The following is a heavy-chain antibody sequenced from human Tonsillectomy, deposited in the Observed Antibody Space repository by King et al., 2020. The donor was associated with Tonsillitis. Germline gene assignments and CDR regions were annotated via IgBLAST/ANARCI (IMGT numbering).Heavy chain of an antibody. CDR3: ARDRSSNYGDAPFDY. V-gene: IGHV3-21*01. J-gene: IGHJ4*02. CDR1: GFTFSSYS. Sequence: VQLVESGGGLVKPGGSLRLSCAASGFTFSSYSMNWVRQAPGRGLEWVSSIGGSSSDIYYADSLKGRFTISRDNAKNSLYLQMNSLRAEDTAVYYCARDRSSNYGDAPFDYWGQGTLVTVSS. D-gene: IGHD4/OR15-4a*01. CDR2: IGGSSSDI.